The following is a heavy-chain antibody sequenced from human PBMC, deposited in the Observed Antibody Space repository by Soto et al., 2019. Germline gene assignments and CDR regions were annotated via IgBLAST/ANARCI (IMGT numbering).Heavy chain of an antibody. J-gene: IGHJ6*03. Sequence: EVQLVESGGGLVQPGGSLRLSCAASGFTVSSNYMSWVRQAPGQGLEWVSVIYSGGSTYYADSVKGRFTISRHNSKNTLYLQMNSLRAEDTAVYYCARSPPSSGERYIDVWGKGTTVTVSS. D-gene: IGHD3-10*01. CDR2: IYSGGST. CDR1: GFTVSSNY. CDR3: ARSPPSSGERYIDV. V-gene: IGHV3-53*04.